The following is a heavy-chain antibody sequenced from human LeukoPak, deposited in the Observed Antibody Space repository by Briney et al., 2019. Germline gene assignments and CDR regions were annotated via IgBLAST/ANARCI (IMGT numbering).Heavy chain of an antibody. CDR2: ISAYNGNT. J-gene: IGHJ6*03. Sequence: ASVKVSWKASGYTFTSYGISWVRLAPGQGLEWMGWISAYNGNTNYAQKLQGRVTMTTDTSTSTAYMELRSLRSDDTAVYYCARSGCSGNYYYYMDVWGKGTTVTISS. V-gene: IGHV1-18*01. D-gene: IGHD5-12*01. CDR1: GYTFTSYG. CDR3: ARSGCSGNYYYYMDV.